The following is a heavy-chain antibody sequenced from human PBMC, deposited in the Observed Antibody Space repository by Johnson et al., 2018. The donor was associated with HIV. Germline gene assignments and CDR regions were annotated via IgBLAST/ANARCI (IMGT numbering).Heavy chain of an antibody. D-gene: IGHD6-13*01. J-gene: IGHJ3*02. V-gene: IGHV3-15*05. CDR1: GFTFTNAW. CDR3: STGFSSWAFDI. CDR2: IKSKTDGGTT. Sequence: VQLVESGGGLVQPGGSPRLSCAASGFTFTNAWMTWVRQAPGKGLEWVGRIKSKTDGGTTDYAAPVKGKFSISRDDSKNTLYLQMNSLKTEDTAVYYCSTGFSSWAFDIWGQGTMVTVSS.